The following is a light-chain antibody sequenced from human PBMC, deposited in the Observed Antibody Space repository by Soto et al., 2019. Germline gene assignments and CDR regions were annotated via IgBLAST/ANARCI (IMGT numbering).Light chain of an antibody. V-gene: IGKV3-11*01. Sequence: EIVLTQSQATLSLSPGERATLSCRASQSVSSYLAWYQQKPGQAPRLLIYDASSRATGITARFSGSGSGTYFSLTIRRLEPEHSAVYYSQKYIIWLTFGGGTKVEI. CDR3: QKYIIWLT. J-gene: IGKJ4*01. CDR1: QSVSSY. CDR2: DAS.